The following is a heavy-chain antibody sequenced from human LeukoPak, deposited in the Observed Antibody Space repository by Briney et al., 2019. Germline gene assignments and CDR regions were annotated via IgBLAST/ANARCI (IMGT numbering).Heavy chain of an antibody. V-gene: IGHV3-23*01. Sequence: GGSLRLSCAASGFTFSSYAMSWVRQALGKGLEWVSAISGSGGSTYYADSVKGRFTISRDNSKNTLYLQMNSLRAEDTAVYYCAKKGVLSYYYYYGMDVWGQGTTVTVSS. D-gene: IGHD3-10*01. CDR2: ISGSGGST. CDR1: GFTFSSYA. CDR3: AKKGVLSYYYYYGMDV. J-gene: IGHJ6*02.